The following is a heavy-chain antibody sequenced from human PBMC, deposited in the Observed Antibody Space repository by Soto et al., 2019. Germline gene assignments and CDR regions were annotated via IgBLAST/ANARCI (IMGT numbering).Heavy chain of an antibody. CDR1: GFTFSSYA. CDR3: AKQSGYGDYVDYFDY. V-gene: IGHV3-23*01. D-gene: IGHD4-17*01. Sequence: EVQLLESGGGLVQPGGSLRLSCAASGFTFSSYAMSWVRQAPGKGLEWVSAISGSGGSTYYADSVKGRFTISRDNSKNTPYLQMNSLRAEDTAVYYCAKQSGYGDYVDYFDYWGQGTLVTVSS. CDR2: ISGSGGST. J-gene: IGHJ4*02.